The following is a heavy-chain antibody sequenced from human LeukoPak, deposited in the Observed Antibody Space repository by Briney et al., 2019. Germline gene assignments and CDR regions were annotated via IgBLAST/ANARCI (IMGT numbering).Heavy chain of an antibody. V-gene: IGHV1-46*01. Sequence: ASVKVSCKASGYTFTSYAMHWVRQAPGQGLEWMGIINPSGGSTSYAQKFQGRVTMTRDMSTSTVYMELSSLRSEDTAVYYCATLRGLAARDYWGQGTLVTVSS. D-gene: IGHD6-6*01. J-gene: IGHJ4*02. CDR3: ATLRGLAARDY. CDR2: INPSGGST. CDR1: GYTFTSYA.